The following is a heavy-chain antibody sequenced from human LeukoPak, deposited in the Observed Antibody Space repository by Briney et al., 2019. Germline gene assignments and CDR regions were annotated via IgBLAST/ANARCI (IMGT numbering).Heavy chain of an antibody. CDR2: ISAYNGNT. Sequence: ASVKVSCKASGYTFTSYGISWVRQAPGQGLEWMGWISAYNGNTNYAQKLQGRVTMTTDTSTSTAYMGLRSLRSDDTAVYYCARVVEARYYDSSGLFDYWGQGTLVTVSS. V-gene: IGHV1-18*01. CDR1: GYTFTSYG. CDR3: ARVVEARYYDSSGLFDY. J-gene: IGHJ4*02. D-gene: IGHD3-22*01.